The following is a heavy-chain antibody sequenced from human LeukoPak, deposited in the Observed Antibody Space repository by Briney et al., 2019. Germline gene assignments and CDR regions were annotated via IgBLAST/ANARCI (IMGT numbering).Heavy chain of an antibody. CDR2: INPNSGGT. D-gene: IGHD5-18*01. Sequence: GASVKVSCKASGYTFTGYYMHWLRQAPGQGLEWMGWINPNSGGTNYAQKFQGGVTMTRDTSISTAYMELSRLRSDDTAMYYCARLVDTAMVTWGQGTLVTVSS. CDR3: ARLVDTAMVT. J-gene: IGHJ5*02. CDR1: GYTFTGYY. V-gene: IGHV1-2*02.